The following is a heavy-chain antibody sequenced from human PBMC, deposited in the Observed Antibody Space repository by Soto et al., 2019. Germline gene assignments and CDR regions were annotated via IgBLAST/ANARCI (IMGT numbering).Heavy chain of an antibody. CDR3: ARGGSSGWYGNWFDP. J-gene: IGHJ5*02. V-gene: IGHV4-59*01. D-gene: IGHD6-19*01. CDR1: RGSISSYY. CDR2: IYYSGST. Sequence: SETLSLTCTVSRGSISSYYWSWIRQPPGKGLEWIGYIYYSGSTNYNPSLKSRVTISVDTSKNQFSLKLSSVTAADTAVYYCARGGSSGWYGNWFDPWGQGTLVTVSS.